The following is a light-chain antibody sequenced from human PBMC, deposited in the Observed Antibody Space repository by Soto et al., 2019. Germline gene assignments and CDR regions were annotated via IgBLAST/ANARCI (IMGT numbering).Light chain of an antibody. CDR1: QVMSSW. V-gene: IGKV1D-12*01. CDR3: QQTDTLPST. J-gene: IGKJ5*01. Sequence: DIQMTQSPSSVSAAVGERVTITCRASQVMSSWLAWYQQKPGKAPKLLIFAASTLQSGVPSRFSGRGSQTDSTLTITSLQPEDIGTYYCQQTDTLPSTLGQGTRLEIK. CDR2: AAS.